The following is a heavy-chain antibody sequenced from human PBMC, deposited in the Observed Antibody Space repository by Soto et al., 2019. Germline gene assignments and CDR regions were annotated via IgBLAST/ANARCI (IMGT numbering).Heavy chain of an antibody. Sequence: EVQLVESGGGLVQPGGSLRLSCAASGCTFSSYWMHWVRQAPGKGLVWVSRITSDGSSTSYADSVKGRFTISRDNAKNTLYLRIKSLRAEDTAVYYCVRTSLVVATATREDYWRKGTLVTVSS. CDR3: VRTSLVVATATREDY. D-gene: IGHD2-15*01. J-gene: IGHJ4*02. V-gene: IGHV3-74*01. CDR2: ITSDGSST. CDR1: GCTFSSYW.